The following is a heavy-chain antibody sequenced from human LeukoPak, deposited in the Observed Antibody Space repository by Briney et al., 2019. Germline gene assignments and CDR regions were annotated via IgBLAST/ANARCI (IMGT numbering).Heavy chain of an antibody. CDR2: INPGNGNT. CDR3: ARDHSSGAMDV. CDR1: GYTFTSYA. J-gene: IGHJ6*04. D-gene: IGHD2-15*01. V-gene: IGHV1-3*03. Sequence: ASVKVSCKASGYTFTSYAIHWVRQAPGQRLEWMGWINPGNGNTEYSQEFQGRVTITRDTSASIAYMELSSLRSEDTAVYYCARDHSSGAMDVWGKGTTVTVSS.